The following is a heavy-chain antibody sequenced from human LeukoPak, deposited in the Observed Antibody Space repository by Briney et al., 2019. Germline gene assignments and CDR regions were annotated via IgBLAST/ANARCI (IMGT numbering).Heavy chain of an antibody. CDR2: ISSSSSYI. CDR1: GFTFSSYS. V-gene: IGHV3-21*01. J-gene: IGHJ5*02. D-gene: IGHD3-16*01. CDR3: ARGERATNWFDP. Sequence: PGGSLRLSCAASGFTFSSYSMNWVRQAPGKGLEWVSSISSSSSYIYYADSVKGRFTISRDNAKTSLYLQMNSLRAEDTAVYYCARGERATNWFDPWGQGTLVTVSS.